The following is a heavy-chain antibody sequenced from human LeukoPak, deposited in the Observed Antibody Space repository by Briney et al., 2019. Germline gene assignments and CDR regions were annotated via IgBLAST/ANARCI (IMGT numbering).Heavy chain of an antibody. Sequence: TSETLSLTCTVSGGSISSYYWSWIRQPPGKGLEWIGYIYYSGSTNYNPSLKSRVTISVDTSKNQFSLKLSSVTAADTAVYYCAREGCSGGSCSTYFDYWGQGTLVTVSS. CDR3: AREGCSGGSCSTYFDY. CDR1: GGSISSYY. V-gene: IGHV4-59*01. D-gene: IGHD2-15*01. CDR2: IYYSGST. J-gene: IGHJ4*02.